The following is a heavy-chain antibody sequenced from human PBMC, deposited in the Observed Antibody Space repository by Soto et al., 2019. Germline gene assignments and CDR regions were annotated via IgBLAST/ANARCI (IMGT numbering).Heavy chain of an antibody. CDR3: AKDSGRYDFYAMDV. CDR2: ISWNSGSM. CDR1: GFTFDDYA. D-gene: IGHD3-3*01. J-gene: IGHJ6*02. Sequence: EVQLVESGGGLVQPGRSLRLSCAASGFTFDDYAMHWVRQAPGKGLEWVSGISWNSGSMVFADSVKDRFTISRDNAKKSLYLQMNCLRHEDTALYYCAKDSGRYDFYAMDVWGQGTTVTVSS. V-gene: IGHV3-9*01.